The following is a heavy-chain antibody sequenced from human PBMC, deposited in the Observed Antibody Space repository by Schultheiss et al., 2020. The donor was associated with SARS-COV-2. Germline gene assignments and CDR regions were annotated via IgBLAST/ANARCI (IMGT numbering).Heavy chain of an antibody. V-gene: IGHV4-34*12. CDR2: IFHSGST. J-gene: IGHJ6*04. CDR1: GGSFSGYY. Sequence: SETLSLTCAVYGGSFSGYYWSWIRQPPGKGLEWIGEIFHSGSTNYNPSLQSRVTISVDKSKNQFSLELRSVTAGDTAVYYCTRPYSYRMDVWGAGTTVTVSS. CDR3: TRPYSYRMDV.